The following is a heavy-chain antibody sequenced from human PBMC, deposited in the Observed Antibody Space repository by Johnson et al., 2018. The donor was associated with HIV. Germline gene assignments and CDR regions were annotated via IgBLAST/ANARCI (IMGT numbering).Heavy chain of an antibody. CDR3: ARGGYYDSKPYDAFDI. V-gene: IGHV3-30*03. Sequence: QVQVVESGGGVVQPGRSLRLSCAASGFSFSSYGMAWVRQAPGKGLEWVTVISFAGVKTYYADSVKGRFTISRDNSNNTLYLQMHSLRAEDTAVYYCARGGYYDSKPYDAFDIWGQGTMVTVSS. CDR1: GFSFSSYG. D-gene: IGHD3-22*01. CDR2: ISFAGVKT. J-gene: IGHJ3*02.